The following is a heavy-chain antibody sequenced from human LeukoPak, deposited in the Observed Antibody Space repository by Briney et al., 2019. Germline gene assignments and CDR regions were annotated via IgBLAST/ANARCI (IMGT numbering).Heavy chain of an antibody. CDR3: ARDRSSGWFDC. CDR2: ISAGDDST. J-gene: IGHJ4*02. Sequence: GGSLRLSCAGSGFIFNNYAMHWVRQAPGKGLEWVSTISAGDDSTYYADSVKGRFTISRDNSKNTLYLQMNSLRAEDTAVYYCARDRSSGWFDCWGQGTLVTVSS. D-gene: IGHD6-19*01. CDR1: GFIFNNYA. V-gene: IGHV3-23*01.